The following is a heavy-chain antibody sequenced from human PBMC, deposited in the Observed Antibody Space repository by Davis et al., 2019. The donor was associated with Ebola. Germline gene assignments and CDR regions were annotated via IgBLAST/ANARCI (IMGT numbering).Heavy chain of an antibody. J-gene: IGHJ4*02. V-gene: IGHV4-34*01. D-gene: IGHD3-10*01. CDR2: INHSGST. Sequence: GSLRLSCAVYGGSFSGYYWSWIRQPPGKGLEWIGEINHSGSTNYNPSLKSRVTISVDTSKNQFSLKLSSVTAADTAVYYCARGQRYYGSGRWNYWGQGTLVTVSS. CDR1: GGSFSGYY. CDR3: ARGQRYYGSGRWNY.